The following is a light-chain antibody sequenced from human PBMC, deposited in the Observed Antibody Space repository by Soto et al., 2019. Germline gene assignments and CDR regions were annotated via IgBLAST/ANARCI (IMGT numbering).Light chain of an antibody. CDR1: RTVGSY. CDR2: DAS. J-gene: IGKJ5*01. V-gene: IGKV3-11*01. CDR3: QQRNVWPPIT. Sequence: ENVLTHSPATLSLTPVDRSTLXCMASRTVGSYLAWYQQKPGQAPRLLIYDASNRATGIPARFSGSGSGTDFTLTISSLEPEDFAVYYCQQRNVWPPITFGQGTRLEIK.